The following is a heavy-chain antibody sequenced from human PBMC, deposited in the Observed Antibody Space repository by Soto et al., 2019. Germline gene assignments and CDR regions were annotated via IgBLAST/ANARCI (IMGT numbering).Heavy chain of an antibody. Sequence: SETLSLTCAVSSGSISSSNWWSWVRQPPGKGLEWIGEIYHSGSTNYNPSLKSRVTISVDKSKNQFSLKLSSVTAADTAVYYCARSGIAVAGPAFYYYYMDVWGKGTTVTVSS. J-gene: IGHJ6*03. V-gene: IGHV4-4*02. CDR2: IYHSGST. D-gene: IGHD6-19*01. CDR1: SGSISSSNW. CDR3: ARSGIAVAGPAFYYYYMDV.